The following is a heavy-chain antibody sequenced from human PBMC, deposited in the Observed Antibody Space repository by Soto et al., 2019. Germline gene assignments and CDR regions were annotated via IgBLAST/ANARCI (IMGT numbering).Heavy chain of an antibody. Sequence: QLQLQESGPGLVKPSETLSLTCTVSGGSISSSSYYWGWIRQSPGKGLEWIGNIYYSGSTYYNPSLKSRVTISVDTSKNQFSLKLSSVTAADTAVHYCARRGGSSPFDYWGQGTLVTVSS. D-gene: IGHD1-26*01. CDR1: GGSISSSSYY. V-gene: IGHV4-39*01. J-gene: IGHJ4*02. CDR2: IYYSGST. CDR3: ARRGGSSPFDY.